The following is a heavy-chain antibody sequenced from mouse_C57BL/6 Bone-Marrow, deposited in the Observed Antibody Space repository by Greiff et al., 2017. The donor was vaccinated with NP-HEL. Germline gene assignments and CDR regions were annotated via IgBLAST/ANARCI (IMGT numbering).Heavy chain of an antibody. J-gene: IGHJ3*01. CDR2: IDPSDSYT. Sequence: QVQLQQPGAELVKPGASVKLSCKASGYTFTSYWMQWVKPRPGQGLEWIGEIDPSDSYTNYNQKFKGKATLTVDTSSSTAYMQLSSLTSEDSAVYYCARSGDGYYSFAYWGQGTLVTVSA. CDR3: ARSGDGYYSFAY. D-gene: IGHD2-3*01. V-gene: IGHV1-50*01. CDR1: GYTFTSYW.